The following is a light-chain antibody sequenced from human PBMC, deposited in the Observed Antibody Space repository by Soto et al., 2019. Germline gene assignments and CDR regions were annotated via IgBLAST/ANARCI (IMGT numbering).Light chain of an antibody. Sequence: DIQLTQSPSFLSASVGDRVTITCGASQGISSDLAWYQQNPGKAPKLLIYAASTLQNGVPSTFSGSGSGTEFTLTISSLQPEDFGTYYCQQFKSYPITFGQGTRLEIK. J-gene: IGKJ5*01. V-gene: IGKV1-9*01. CDR1: QGISSD. CDR3: QQFKSYPIT. CDR2: AAS.